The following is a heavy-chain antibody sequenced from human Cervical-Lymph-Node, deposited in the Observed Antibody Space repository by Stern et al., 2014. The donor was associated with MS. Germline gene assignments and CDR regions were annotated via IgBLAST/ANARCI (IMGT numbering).Heavy chain of an antibody. D-gene: IGHD6-19*01. CDR1: GFTFSSYG. Sequence: VQLVASGGGVVQPGRSLRLSCAASGFTFSSYGIHWVRQAPGKGLEWVAVLSYDGSNKYYADSVKGRVTISRDNAKNTLYLQMNSLRAEDTAVYYCAKVGSIAVAGTGFDYWGQGTLVTVSS. J-gene: IGHJ4*02. V-gene: IGHV3-30*18. CDR3: AKVGSIAVAGTGFDY. CDR2: LSYDGSNK.